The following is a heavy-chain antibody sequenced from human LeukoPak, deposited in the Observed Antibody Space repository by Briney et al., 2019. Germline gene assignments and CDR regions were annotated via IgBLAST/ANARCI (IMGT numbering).Heavy chain of an antibody. CDR1: GGSISSGDYY. CDR2: IYYSGST. J-gene: IGHJ4*02. D-gene: IGHD2-15*01. CDR3: ARVAPDKPFLDY. Sequence: SETLSLTCTVSGGSISSGDYYWSWIRQPPGKGLEWIGYIYYSGSTYYNPSLKSRVTISVDTSKNQFSLKLSSVTAADTAVYYCARVAPDKPFLDYWGQGTLVTVSS. V-gene: IGHV4-30-4*01.